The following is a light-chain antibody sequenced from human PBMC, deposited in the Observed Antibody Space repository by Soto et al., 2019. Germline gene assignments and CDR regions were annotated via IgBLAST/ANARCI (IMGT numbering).Light chain of an antibody. J-gene: IGKJ1*01. V-gene: IGKV1-5*03. CDR2: KAS. Sequence: DIQMTQSPSTLSASVGDRVNITCRASQSISNWLAWFQQKPGQAPKLLIYKASSLEGGVPSRFSGMGSGTEFTLTISSLQSDDFATYYCQQYSTGYRAFGQVTEVEIK. CDR3: QQYSTGYRA. CDR1: QSISNW.